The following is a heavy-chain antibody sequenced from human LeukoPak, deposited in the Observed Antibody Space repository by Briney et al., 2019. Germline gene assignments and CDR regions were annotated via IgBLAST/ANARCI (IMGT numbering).Heavy chain of an antibody. V-gene: IGHV3-15*07. CDR2: IKSKAYGGTI. D-gene: IGHD2-21*01. CDR1: GFTFSSYS. Sequence: SGGSLRLSCAASGFTFSSYSMNWVRQAPGKGLEWVGRIKSKAYGGTIDYAAPVKGRYTISRDDSKNTLYLQMNSLKTEDTAVYYCTTDYGSSISSYYYGMDVWGQGTTVTVSS. J-gene: IGHJ6*02. CDR3: TTDYGSSISSYYYGMDV.